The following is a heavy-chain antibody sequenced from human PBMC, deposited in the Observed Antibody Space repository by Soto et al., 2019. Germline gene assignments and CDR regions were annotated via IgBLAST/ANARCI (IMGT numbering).Heavy chain of an antibody. J-gene: IGHJ4*02. Sequence: PGGSLRLSCRASGFRFDDYAMHWVRQAPGKGLEWVAGIIWNSEAIDYAESVRGRFTISRDNAENSVFLQMDSLSPEDTALYYCTRDDQGIATSGTPILGSWGQGTPVTVPQ. CDR1: GFRFDDYA. D-gene: IGHD6-13*01. V-gene: IGHV3-9*01. CDR3: TRDDQGIATSGTPILGS. CDR2: IIWNSEAI.